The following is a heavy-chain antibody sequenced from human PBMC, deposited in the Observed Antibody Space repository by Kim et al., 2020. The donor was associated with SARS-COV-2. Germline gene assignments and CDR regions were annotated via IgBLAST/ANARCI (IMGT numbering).Heavy chain of an antibody. CDR2: TYYSGSISGNTN. D-gene: IGHD1-1*01. J-gene: IGHJ4*02. CDR3: ARGRDGSQRTIFEN. V-gene: IGHV4-59*01. CDR1: AGSIRGYY. Sequence: SETLSLTCTVSAGSIRGYYWSWIRQSPGKGLEWIADTYYSGSISGNTNYYNPSLKSRVTTSIDTSKKQFSLNLRSVTAADTAVYYCARGRDGSQRTIFENWGQGTLVTVSS.